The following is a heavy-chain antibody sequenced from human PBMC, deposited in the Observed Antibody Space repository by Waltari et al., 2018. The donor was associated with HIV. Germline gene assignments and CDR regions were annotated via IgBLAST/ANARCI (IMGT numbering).Heavy chain of an antibody. CDR1: GGSISSSRYY. Sequence: QLQLQESGPGLVKPSGTLSLTCTVSGGSISSSRYYWGWTRQPPGKGLEWMGSIYYSGSTYYNPALKSRVTVSVDTSKNQFSLKLSSVTAADTAVYYCARRAVTYYYDSSGYYYFDYWGQGTLVTVSS. CDR3: ARRAVTYYYDSSGYYYFDY. CDR2: IYYSGST. D-gene: IGHD3-22*01. J-gene: IGHJ4*02. V-gene: IGHV4-39*01.